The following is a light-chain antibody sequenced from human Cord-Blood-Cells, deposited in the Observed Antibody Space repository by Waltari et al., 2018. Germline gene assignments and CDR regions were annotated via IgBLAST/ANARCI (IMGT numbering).Light chain of an antibody. CDR1: NSDVGGYNY. CDR2: DVS. CDR3: CSYAGSYPL. Sequence: QSALTQPRSVSGSPGQSVTISCTGTNSDVGGYNYVSWYQQHPGKAPKLMIYDVSKRPSGLPDRYSGSKSGNTASLTIPGLQAEDEADYYCCSYAGSYPLFGGGTKLTVL. V-gene: IGLV2-11*01. J-gene: IGLJ2*01.